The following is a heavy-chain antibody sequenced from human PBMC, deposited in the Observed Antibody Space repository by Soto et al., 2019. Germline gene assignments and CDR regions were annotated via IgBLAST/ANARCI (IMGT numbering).Heavy chain of an antibody. V-gene: IGHV5-51*01. CDR3: ARRRDGGSYNAFDI. D-gene: IGHD1-26*01. Sequence: PGESLKISCKGSGYTFSNYWIDWVRQMPGKGLEWMGIIYPGDSDTRYSPSFQGQVTISVDKSSTTAYLQWSSLKASDTAMYYCARRRDGGSYNAFDIWGQGTMVTVSS. CDR1: GYTFSNYW. J-gene: IGHJ3*02. CDR2: IYPGDSDT.